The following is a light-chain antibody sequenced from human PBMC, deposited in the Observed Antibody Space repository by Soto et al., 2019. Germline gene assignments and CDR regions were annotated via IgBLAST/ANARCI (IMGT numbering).Light chain of an antibody. CDR1: QSVNNN. CDR3: QQRSNWPIT. V-gene: IGKV3-15*01. Sequence: EIVMTQSPATLSVSPGERATLSCRASQSVNNNLAWYQQKPGQAPRLLIYGASTRATGIPARFSGSGSGTEFTLTISSLEPEDFAVYYCQQRSNWPITFGPGTKVDIK. J-gene: IGKJ3*01. CDR2: GAS.